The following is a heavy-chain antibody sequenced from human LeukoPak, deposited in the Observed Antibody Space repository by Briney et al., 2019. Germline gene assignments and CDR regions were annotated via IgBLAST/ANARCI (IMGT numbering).Heavy chain of an antibody. Sequence: PGGSLRLSCAASGFTFSSYWMHWVHQAPGKGLVWVSRINSDGSSTSYADSVKGRFTISRDNAKNTLYLQMNSLRAEDTAAYYRARDLGGARPYYYDSSGYPTNWFDPWGQGTLVTVSS. CDR1: GFTFSSYW. CDR2: INSDGSST. D-gene: IGHD3-22*01. J-gene: IGHJ5*02. V-gene: IGHV3-74*01. CDR3: ARDLGGARPYYYDSSGYPTNWFDP.